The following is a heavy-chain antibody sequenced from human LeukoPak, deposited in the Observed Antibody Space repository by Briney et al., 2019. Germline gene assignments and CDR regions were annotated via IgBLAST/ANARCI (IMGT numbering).Heavy chain of an antibody. CDR2: ISSSSSTI. D-gene: IGHD7-27*01. CDR1: GFTFSSYS. CDR3: ARWGPGVDY. V-gene: IGHV3-48*04. J-gene: IGHJ4*02. Sequence: GGSLRLSCAASGFTFSSYSMNWVRQAPGKGLEWVSYISSSSSTIYYADSVKGRFTISRDNAKSSLYLQMNSLRAEDTAVYYCARWGPGVDYWGQGTLVTVSS.